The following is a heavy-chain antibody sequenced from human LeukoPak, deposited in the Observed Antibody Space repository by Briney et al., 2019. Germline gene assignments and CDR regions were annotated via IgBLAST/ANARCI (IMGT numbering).Heavy chain of an antibody. Sequence: GGSLRLSCAASGFTFSNYSMNWVRQAPGKGLEWVSYISSSSSTIYYADSVKGRFTISRDNAKNSLYLQMNSLRAEDTAVYYCARALSRYFDWPTFSADGAFDIWGQGTMVTVSS. D-gene: IGHD3-9*01. CDR1: GFTFSNYS. CDR3: ARALSRYFDWPTFSADGAFDI. CDR2: ISSSSSTI. J-gene: IGHJ3*02. V-gene: IGHV3-48*01.